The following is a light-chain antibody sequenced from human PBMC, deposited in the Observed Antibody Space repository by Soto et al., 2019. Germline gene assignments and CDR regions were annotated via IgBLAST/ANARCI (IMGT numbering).Light chain of an antibody. CDR2: AVS. Sequence: QSVLTQPASVSGSPGQSITISCSGTSSDIGSYDHVAWYQQFPGKSPKLIIYAVSDRPSGVSDRFSGSKSGISASLTISGLQHDEEPAYSCISYNDRQSYLFGTGTKVTV. CDR3: ISYNDRQSYL. CDR1: SSDIGSYDH. V-gene: IGLV2-14*03. J-gene: IGLJ1*01.